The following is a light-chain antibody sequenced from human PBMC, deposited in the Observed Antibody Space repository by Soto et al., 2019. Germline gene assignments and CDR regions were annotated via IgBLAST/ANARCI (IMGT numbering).Light chain of an antibody. CDR1: QSVSSN. CDR3: QQYNKWPRT. Sequence: EIVMTQSPATLSVSPGERATLSCRASQSVSSNLAWYQQKPGQAPGLLIYSASTRATGIPARFSGSGSGTEFTLAISSLQSEDFAVYYCQQYNKWPRTFGQGTKVEIK. V-gene: IGKV3-15*01. J-gene: IGKJ1*01. CDR2: SAS.